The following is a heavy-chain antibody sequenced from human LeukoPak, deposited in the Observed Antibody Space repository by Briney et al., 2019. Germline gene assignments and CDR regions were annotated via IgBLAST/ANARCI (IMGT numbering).Heavy chain of an antibody. Sequence: LTGGSLRLSCAVSGITLSNYGMSWVRQAPGKGLEWVAGISDSGGSTNYADSVKGRFTISRDNPKNTLYLQMNSLRAEDTAVYFCAKRGVVIRVILVGFHKEAYYFESWGQGALVNVSS. J-gene: IGHJ4*02. CDR1: GITLSNYG. D-gene: IGHD3/OR15-3a*01. CDR3: AKRGVVIRVILVGFHKEAYYFES. CDR2: ISDSGGST. V-gene: IGHV3-23*01.